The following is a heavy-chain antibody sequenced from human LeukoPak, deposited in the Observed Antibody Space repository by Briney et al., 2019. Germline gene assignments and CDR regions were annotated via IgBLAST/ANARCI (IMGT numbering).Heavy chain of an antibody. Sequence: GGSLRLSCAASGFTFSSYAMSWVRQAPGEGLEWVSAISGSGGSTYYADSVKGRFTISRDNSKNTLYLQMNSLRAEDTAVYYCAKDTQYYYGSGSYFYWGQGTLVTVSS. CDR1: GFTFSSYA. D-gene: IGHD3-10*01. CDR2: ISGSGGST. CDR3: AKDTQYYYGSGSYFY. J-gene: IGHJ4*02. V-gene: IGHV3-23*01.